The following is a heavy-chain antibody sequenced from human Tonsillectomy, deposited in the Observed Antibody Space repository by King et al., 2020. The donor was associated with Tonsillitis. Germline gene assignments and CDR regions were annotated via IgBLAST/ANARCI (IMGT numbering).Heavy chain of an antibody. Sequence: VQLQQWGAGLLKPSETLSLTCAVYGGSLSGYYWNWIRQPPGKGLEWIGEINHSGSTKNNPSLKSRVTISEDTSKNQCSLKLSSVTAADTAVYYCARGGAGTSHYYGMDVWGQGTTVSVTS. CDR3: ARGGAGTSHYYGMDV. V-gene: IGHV4-34*01. J-gene: IGHJ6*02. D-gene: IGHD6-13*01. CDR1: GGSLSGYY. CDR2: INHSGST.